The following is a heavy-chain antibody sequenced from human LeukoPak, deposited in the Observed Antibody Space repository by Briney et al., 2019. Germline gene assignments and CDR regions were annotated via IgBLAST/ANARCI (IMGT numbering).Heavy chain of an antibody. CDR3: TRLRITGSWFDP. J-gene: IGHJ5*02. CDR1: GGSISSYY. V-gene: IGHV4-59*01. D-gene: IGHD1-20*01. CDR2: IYYSGST. Sequence: SETLSLTCTVSGGSISSYYWSWIRQPPGKGLEWIGYIYYSGSTNYNPSLKSRVTISVDTSKNQFSLKLSSVTAADTAVYYCTRLRITGSWFDPWGQGTLVTVSS.